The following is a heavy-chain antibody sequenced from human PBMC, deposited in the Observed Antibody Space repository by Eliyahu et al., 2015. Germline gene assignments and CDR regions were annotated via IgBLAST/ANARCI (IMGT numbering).Heavy chain of an antibody. CDR2: ISGNGANI. V-gene: IGHV3-23*01. CDR3: AKDGESTVGEY. Sequence: EVQLLESGGGLVQPGGSLRLXCAASGFTFSNFPMNWVRQAPGKGLEWVSGISGNGANIYYADSVKGRFTFSRDNSKNTLYLQMNSLRAEDTAIYYCAKDGESTVGEYWGQGTLVTVSS. J-gene: IGHJ4*02. D-gene: IGHD3-10*01. CDR1: GFTFSNFP.